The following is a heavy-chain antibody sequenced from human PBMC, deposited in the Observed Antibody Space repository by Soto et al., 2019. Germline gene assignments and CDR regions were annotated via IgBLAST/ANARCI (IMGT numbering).Heavy chain of an antibody. V-gene: IGHV4-31*03. Sequence: TLSPPCTFSGGSISRGGFYWGWIPQHPGEGPGWIVYIYYSGSTYYNPSLKSRVTISVDTSKNQFSLKLSSVTAADTAVYYCARASGGSGYYRLLIHTRGDAFDIWGQGTMVTVSS. CDR1: GGSISRGGFY. D-gene: IGHD3-22*01. CDR2: IYYSGST. CDR3: ARASGGSGYYRLLIHTRGDAFDI. J-gene: IGHJ3*02.